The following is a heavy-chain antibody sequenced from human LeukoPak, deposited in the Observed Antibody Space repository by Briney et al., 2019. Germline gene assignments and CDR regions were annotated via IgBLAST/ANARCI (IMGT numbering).Heavy chain of an antibody. D-gene: IGHD6-19*01. CDR2: INPSGGST. CDR1: GYTFTSYY. CDR3: AREPRAVTGSAGDY. Sequence: WASVKVSCKASGYTFTSYYMHWVRQAPGQGLEWMGIINPSGGSTSYAQKFQGRVTITADESTSTAYMELSSLRSEDTAVYYCAREPRAVTGSAGDYWGQGTLVTVSS. J-gene: IGHJ4*02. V-gene: IGHV1-46*01.